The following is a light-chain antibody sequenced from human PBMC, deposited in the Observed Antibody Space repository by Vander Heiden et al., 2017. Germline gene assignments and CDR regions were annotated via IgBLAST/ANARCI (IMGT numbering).Light chain of an antibody. CDR1: RLRHFY. Sequence: SSELTQDPAVSVALGQSVRITCQGDRLRHFYGRWYQQKPGQAPLLGTDGKVYRPSGLPDRFSGSSSGTTASLTTTGPQAEDAADYYCNSRDSSGNHVVFGGGTKLTVL. CDR2: GKV. V-gene: IGLV3-19*01. J-gene: IGLJ2*01. CDR3: NSRDSSGNHVV.